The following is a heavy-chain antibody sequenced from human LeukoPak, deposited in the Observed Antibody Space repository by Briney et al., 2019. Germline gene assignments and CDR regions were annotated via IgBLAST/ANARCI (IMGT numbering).Heavy chain of an antibody. CDR1: GFSFSVYA. Sequence: GGSLRLSCAASGFSFSVYAMSWVRQAPGKGLEWVSSISGSGGRTYYTNSVKGRFTISRENFKNTVYLEMNNLGAEDTALYYCAKGGQDYDFWRFDYWGQGNLVIVSS. CDR2: ISGSGGRT. J-gene: IGHJ4*02. D-gene: IGHD3-3*01. V-gene: IGHV3-23*01. CDR3: AKGGQDYDFWRFDY.